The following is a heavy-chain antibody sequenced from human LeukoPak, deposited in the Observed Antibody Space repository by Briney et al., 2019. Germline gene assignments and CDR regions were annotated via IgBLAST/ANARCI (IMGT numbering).Heavy chain of an antibody. V-gene: IGHV4-34*01. Sequence: SETLSLTCAVYGGSFSGYYWSWIRQPPGKGLEWIGEINHRGSTNYNPSLKSRVTISVDTSKNQFSLKLNSVTAADTAVYYCARGGPIDYWGQGTLVTVSS. CDR3: ARGGPIDY. J-gene: IGHJ4*02. CDR2: INHRGST. CDR1: GGSFSGYY.